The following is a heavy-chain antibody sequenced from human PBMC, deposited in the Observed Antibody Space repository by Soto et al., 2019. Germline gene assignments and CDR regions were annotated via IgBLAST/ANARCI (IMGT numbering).Heavy chain of an antibody. CDR2: ISGSGGST. CDR1: GFTFSSYA. Sequence: GGSLRLSCAASGFTFSSYAMSWVRQAPGKGLEWVSAISGSGGSTYYADSVKGRFTISRDNSKNTLYLQMNSLRAEDTAVYYCAKQHVTIFGVVIHYYYGMDVWGQGTTVTAP. CDR3: AKQHVTIFGVVIHYYYGMDV. J-gene: IGHJ6*02. D-gene: IGHD3-3*01. V-gene: IGHV3-23*01.